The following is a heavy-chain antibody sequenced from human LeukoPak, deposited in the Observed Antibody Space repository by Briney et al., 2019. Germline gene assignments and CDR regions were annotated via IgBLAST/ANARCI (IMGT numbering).Heavy chain of an antibody. J-gene: IGHJ6*03. D-gene: IGHD2-2*02. V-gene: IGHV1-46*03. Sequence: ASVKVSCKASGYTFTSYYMHWVRQAPGQGLEWMRIINPSGGSTSYAQKFQGRVTMTRDTSTSTVYMELSSLRSEDTAVYYCAIQGLLGAKNPDRRYCSSTSCYRGPYHYYYYMDVWGKGSTVTVSS. CDR3: AIQGLLGAKNPDRRYCSSTSCYRGPYHYYYYMDV. CDR2: INPSGGST. CDR1: GYTFTSYY.